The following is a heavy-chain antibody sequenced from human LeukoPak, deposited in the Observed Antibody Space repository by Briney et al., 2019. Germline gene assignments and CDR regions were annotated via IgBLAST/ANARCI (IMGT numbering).Heavy chain of an antibody. V-gene: IGHV1-69*02. CDR2: IIPILGIA. D-gene: IGHD2-21*01. CDR3: ARATYCGGDCYSNY. CDR1: GGTFSSYT. J-gene: IGHJ4*02. Sequence: ASVKVSCKASGGTFSSYTISWVRQAPGQGLEWMGRIIPILGIANYAQKFQGRVTITADKSTSTAYMELSSLRSEDPAVYYCARATYCGGDCYSNYWGQGTLVTVSS.